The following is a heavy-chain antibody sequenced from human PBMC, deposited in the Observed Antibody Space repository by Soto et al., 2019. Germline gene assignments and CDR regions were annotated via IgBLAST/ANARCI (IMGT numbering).Heavy chain of an antibody. Sequence: PGGSLRLSCAASGFTFSSYAMSWVRQAPGKGLEWVSAISGSGGSTYYADSVKGRFTISRDNSKNTLYLQMNSLRAEDTAVYYCAKLGYSYYDFWSGYSRRFDYWGQGTLVTVSS. V-gene: IGHV3-23*01. CDR2: ISGSGGST. CDR1: GFTFSSYA. J-gene: IGHJ4*02. D-gene: IGHD3-3*01. CDR3: AKLGYSYYDFWSGYSRRFDY.